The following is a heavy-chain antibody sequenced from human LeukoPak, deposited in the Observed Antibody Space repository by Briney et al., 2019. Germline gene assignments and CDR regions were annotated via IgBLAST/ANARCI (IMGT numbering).Heavy chain of an antibody. J-gene: IGHJ4*02. D-gene: IGHD6-6*01. CDR1: GGSFSGYY. CDR2: INHSGST. V-gene: IGHV4-34*01. Sequence: SKTLSLTCAVYGGSFSGYYWSWIRQPPGKGLEWIGEINHSGSTNYNPSLKSRVTISVDTSKNQFSLKLSSVTAADTAVYYCARGRQYSSSSSFDYWGQGTLVTVSS. CDR3: ARGRQYSSSSSFDY.